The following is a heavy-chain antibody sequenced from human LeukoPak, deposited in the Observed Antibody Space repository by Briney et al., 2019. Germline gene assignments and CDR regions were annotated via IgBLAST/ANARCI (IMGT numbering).Heavy chain of an antibody. CDR1: GDSISSTSYY. J-gene: IGHJ5*02. Sequence: PSETLSLTCTVSGDSISSTSYYWGWIRQPPGKGLEWIGSIYYSGSTYHNPSLKSRVTISVDTSKNQLSLKLSSVTAADTAVYYCAKDPAISSSWYLGWFDPWGQGTLVTVSS. D-gene: IGHD6-13*01. V-gene: IGHV4-39*02. CDR2: IYYSGST. CDR3: AKDPAISSSWYLGWFDP.